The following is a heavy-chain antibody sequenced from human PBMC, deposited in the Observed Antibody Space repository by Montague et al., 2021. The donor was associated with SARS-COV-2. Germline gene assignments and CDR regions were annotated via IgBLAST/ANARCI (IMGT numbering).Heavy chain of an antibody. CDR1: GGSISSINW. CDR3: ARTRYSSGWHSFDY. CDR2: IYHSGST. V-gene: IGHV4-4*02. D-gene: IGHD6-19*01. J-gene: IGHJ4*02. Sequence: SETLSLTCVVSGGSISSINWWSWVRQPPGKGLEWIGEIYHSGSTNYNPSLKSRVIISVDKSKNQFSLKLSSVTAADTAVYYCARTRYSSGWHSFDYWGQGTLVTVSS.